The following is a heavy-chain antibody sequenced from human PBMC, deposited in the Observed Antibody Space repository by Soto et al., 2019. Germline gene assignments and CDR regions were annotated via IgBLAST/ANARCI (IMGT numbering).Heavy chain of an antibody. CDR2: ISSSGSTI. Sequence: QVQLVESGGGLVKHGGSLRLSCAASGLTYSDNYMSWIRQAPRKGLEWVSYISSSGSTIYYADTVKGRLTICRDNAKKSVYRQMNCLRAADAAVYYFARCGQQLHGMDVWCQGTTVTVSS. CDR3: ARCGQQLHGMDV. D-gene: IGHD6-13*01. CDR1: GLTYSDNY. J-gene: IGHJ6*02. V-gene: IGHV3-11*01.